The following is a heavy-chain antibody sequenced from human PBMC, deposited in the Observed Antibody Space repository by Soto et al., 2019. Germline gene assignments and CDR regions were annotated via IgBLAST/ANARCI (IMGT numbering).Heavy chain of an antibody. V-gene: IGHV3-23*01. Sequence: GGSLRLSCAASGFTFSSYAMSWVRQAPGKGLEWVSAISGSGGSTYYADSVKGRFTISRDNSKNTLYLQMNSLRAEDTAVYYCAKGKCSSTSCSRGNYYYGMDVWGQGTTVTVSS. D-gene: IGHD2-2*01. CDR2: ISGSGGST. CDR1: GFTFSSYA. J-gene: IGHJ6*02. CDR3: AKGKCSSTSCSRGNYYYGMDV.